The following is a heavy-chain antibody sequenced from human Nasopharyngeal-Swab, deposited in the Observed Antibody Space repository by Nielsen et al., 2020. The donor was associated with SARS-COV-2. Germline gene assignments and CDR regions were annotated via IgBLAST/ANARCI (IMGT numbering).Heavy chain of an antibody. CDR3: ARQLDSYDSSCYYLRYFDY. CDR1: GGSISSYY. V-gene: IGHV4-59*08. J-gene: IGHJ4*02. D-gene: IGHD3-22*01. CDR2: IYYSGST. Sequence: SETLSLTCTVSGGSISSYYWSWIRQPPGKGLEWIGYIYYSGSTNYNPSLKSRVTISVDTSKNQFSLKLSSVTAADTAVYYCARQLDSYDSSCYYLRYFDYWGQGTLVTVSS.